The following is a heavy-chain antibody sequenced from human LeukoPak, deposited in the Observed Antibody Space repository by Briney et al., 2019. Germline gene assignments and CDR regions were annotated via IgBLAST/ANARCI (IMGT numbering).Heavy chain of an antibody. CDR2: IKTNTGHP. CDR3: ARGKNRGVRGVKYAFEI. D-gene: IGHD3-10*01. J-gene: IGHJ3*02. CDR1: GHTFTSYA. V-gene: IGHV7-4-1*02. Sequence: ASVKVSCKASGHTFTSYAMNWVRQAPGQGLEWMGWIKTNTGHPTYAQGFTGRFVSSSDTSVSTAYLQISSLKAEDTAVYYCARGKNRGVRGVKYAFEIWGQGTMVTVSS.